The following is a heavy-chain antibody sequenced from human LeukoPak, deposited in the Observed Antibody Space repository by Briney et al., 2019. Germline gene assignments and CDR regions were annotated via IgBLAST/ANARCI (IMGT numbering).Heavy chain of an antibody. CDR3: ARWSKQQLVSFDY. CDR1: GYTFTSYA. D-gene: IGHD6-13*01. Sequence: GASVKVSCKASGYTFTSYAMHWVRQAPGQRLEWMGWINAGNGNTKYSQKFQGRVIITRDTSASTAYMELSSLRSEDTAVYYCARWSKQQLVSFDYWGQGTLVTVSS. CDR2: INAGNGNT. J-gene: IGHJ4*02. V-gene: IGHV1-3*01.